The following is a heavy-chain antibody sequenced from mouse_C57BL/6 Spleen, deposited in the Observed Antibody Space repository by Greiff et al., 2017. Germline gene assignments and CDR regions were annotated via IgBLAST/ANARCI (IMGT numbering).Heavy chain of an antibody. D-gene: IGHD1-1*01. J-gene: IGHJ2*01. V-gene: IGHV5-4*01. CDR2: ISDGGSYT. CDR1: GFTFSSYA. CDR3: AREKGGHRGVYYDY. Sequence: EVKVVESGGGLVKPGGSLKLSCAASGFTFSSYAMSWVRQTPEKRLEWVATISDGGSYTYYPDNVKGRFTISRDNAKNNLYLQMSHLKSEDTAMYYCAREKGGHRGVYYDYWGQGTTLTVSS.